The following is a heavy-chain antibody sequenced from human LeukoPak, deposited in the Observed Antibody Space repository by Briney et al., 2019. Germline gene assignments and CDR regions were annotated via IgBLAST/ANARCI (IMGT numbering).Heavy chain of an antibody. CDR2: IYTSGST. J-gene: IGHJ4*02. CDR3: ARRRYLTGIFDY. Sequence: SQTLSLTCTVSGSSISSGSYYWSWIRQPAGKGLEWIGRIYTSGSTNYNPSLKSRVAISVDTSKNQFSLKLSSVTAADTAEYYCARRRYLTGIFDYWGQGTLVTVSS. D-gene: IGHD1-14*01. V-gene: IGHV4-61*02. CDR1: GSSISSGSYY.